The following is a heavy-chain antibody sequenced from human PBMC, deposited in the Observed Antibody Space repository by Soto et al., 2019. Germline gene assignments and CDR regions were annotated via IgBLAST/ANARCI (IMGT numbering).Heavy chain of an antibody. CDR1: GYTFTSYG. Sequence: QVQLVQSGAEVKKPGASVKVSRKASGYTFTSYGISWVRQAPGQGLEWMGWISAYNGNTNYAQKLQGRVTMTTDTSTSTAYMELRSLRSDDTAVYYCAREWADIVVVVAAEYYFDYWGQGTLVTVSS. CDR3: AREWADIVVVVAAEYYFDY. J-gene: IGHJ4*02. V-gene: IGHV1-18*01. D-gene: IGHD2-15*01. CDR2: ISAYNGNT.